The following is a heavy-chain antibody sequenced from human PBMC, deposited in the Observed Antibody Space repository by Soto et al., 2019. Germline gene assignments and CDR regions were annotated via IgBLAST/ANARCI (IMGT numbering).Heavy chain of an antibody. V-gene: IGHV3-23*01. CDR2: ISGSGDSA. CDR1: GFPFSHYA. D-gene: IGHD6-19*01. CDR3: GKERRGSGWSVRNF. Sequence: PVGSLRLSCTASGFPFSHYAMNWVRQGPGTRLEWVADISGSGDSARYADSVRGRFAISRDNSRDTLYLQMNSLRVDDTAVYYCGKERRGSGWSVRNFWGQGALVTVSS. J-gene: IGHJ4*02.